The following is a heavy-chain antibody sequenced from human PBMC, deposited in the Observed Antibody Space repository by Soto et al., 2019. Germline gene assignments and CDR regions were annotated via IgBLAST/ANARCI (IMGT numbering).Heavy chain of an antibody. Sequence: EEQLLESGGGLVEPGGSLRLSCVTSGFKFRSYGMAWVRQAPEKGLEWVSDINESGGTTNYADSVRGRFAISRDNSRNTLDLLMNSLRPEDTAVYYCVKDRATIFGVIWKYGMDVWGQGTTVYVSS. CDR3: VKDRATIFGVIWKYGMDV. CDR2: INESGGTT. CDR1: GFKFRSYG. D-gene: IGHD3-3*01. V-gene: IGHV3-23*01. J-gene: IGHJ6*02.